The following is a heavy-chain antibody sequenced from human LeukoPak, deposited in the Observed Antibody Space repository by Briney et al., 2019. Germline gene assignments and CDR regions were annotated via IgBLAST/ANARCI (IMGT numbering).Heavy chain of an antibody. V-gene: IGHV4-61*02. D-gene: IGHD4-23*01. J-gene: IGHJ5*02. CDR2: IYTSEST. CDR3: ARDNSVEDTAWWFDP. Sequence: SETLSLTCSVSGGSISSSNYYWSWIRQPAGKGLEWIGRIYTSESTNYTPSRKSRVTISVDTSKNQFSLKLSSVTAADTAVYYCARDNSVEDTAWWFDPWGQGTLVTVSS. CDR1: GGSISSSNYY.